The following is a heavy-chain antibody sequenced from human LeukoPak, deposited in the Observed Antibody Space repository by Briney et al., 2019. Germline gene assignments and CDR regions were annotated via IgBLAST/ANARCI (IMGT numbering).Heavy chain of an antibody. J-gene: IGHJ4*02. D-gene: IGHD3-10*01. CDR1: GYSFTSYW. Sequence: GESLKTSCKGSGYSFTSYWIGWVRQMPGKGLEWMGIIYPGDSDTRYSPSFQGQVTISADKSISTAYLQWSSLKASDTAMYYCARRQSITMVRGVIITGYYFDYWGQGTLVTVSS. V-gene: IGHV5-51*01. CDR3: ARRQSITMVRGVIITGYYFDY. CDR2: IYPGDSDT.